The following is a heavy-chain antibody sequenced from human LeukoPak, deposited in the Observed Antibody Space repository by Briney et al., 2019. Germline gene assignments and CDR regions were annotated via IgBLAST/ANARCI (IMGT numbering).Heavy chain of an antibody. CDR1: GYSISTGYF. CDR3: ARDHDVWVAPSFDY. D-gene: IGHD5-12*01. CDR2: ISRGAGT. V-gene: IGHV4-38-2*02. J-gene: IGHJ4*02. Sequence: PSETLCLTCTVSGYSISTGYFWAWIRQPPGKGLEWIGSISRGAGTYYSPSLKSRVTMSLDTSKNQFSVNLNSVTAADTAVYYCARDHDVWVAPSFDYWGQGNLVSVSS.